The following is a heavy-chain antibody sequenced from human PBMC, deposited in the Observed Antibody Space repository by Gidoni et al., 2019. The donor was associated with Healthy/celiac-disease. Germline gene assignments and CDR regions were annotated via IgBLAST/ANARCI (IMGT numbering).Heavy chain of an antibody. CDR1: GSTFSSYA. Sequence: EVQLLESGGGLVQPGGSLRLSCAASGSTFSSYAMSWVRQAPGKGLEWVSAISGSGGSTYYADSVKGRFTISRDKSKNTLYLQMNSLRAEDTAVYYCAKDRNSGSYHIDAFDIWGQGTMVTVSS. CDR3: AKDRNSGSYHIDAFDI. J-gene: IGHJ3*02. V-gene: IGHV3-23*01. D-gene: IGHD1-26*01. CDR2: ISGSGGST.